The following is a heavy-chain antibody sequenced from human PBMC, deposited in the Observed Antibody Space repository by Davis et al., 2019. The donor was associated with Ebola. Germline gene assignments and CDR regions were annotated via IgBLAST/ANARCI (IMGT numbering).Heavy chain of an antibody. J-gene: IGHJ4*02. V-gene: IGHV1-3*01. D-gene: IGHD2-8*01. CDR1: GYTFTSYA. CDR3: ARDRDSNLDY. CDR2: INAGNGNT. Sequence: AASVKVSCKAFGYTFTSYAMHWVRQAPGQRLEWMGWINAGNGNTKYSQKFQGRVTITRDTSASTAYMELSSLRSGDTAVYYCARDRDSNLDYWGQGTLVTVSS.